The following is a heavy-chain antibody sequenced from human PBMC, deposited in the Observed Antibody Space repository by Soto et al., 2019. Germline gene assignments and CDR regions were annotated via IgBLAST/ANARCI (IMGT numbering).Heavy chain of an antibody. CDR1: AYTFTSYY. V-gene: IGHV1-46*01. D-gene: IGHD3-22*01. Sequence: QVQLVQSGAEVKKPGASVKVSCKASAYTFTSYYMYWVRQAPGQGLEWMGIINPSGGSTSYAQKFQGRVTMTRDTSTSTVYMELSSLTSEDTAVYYCASDPNYDSSGYYRKYYFDYWGQGTLVTVSS. CDR2: INPSGGST. J-gene: IGHJ4*02. CDR3: ASDPNYDSSGYYRKYYFDY.